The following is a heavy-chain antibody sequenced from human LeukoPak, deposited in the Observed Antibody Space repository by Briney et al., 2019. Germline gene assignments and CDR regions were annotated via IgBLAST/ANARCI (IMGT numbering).Heavy chain of an antibody. CDR3: ARNRDYYDSSGTQFDY. V-gene: IGHV4-61*02. J-gene: IGHJ4*02. CDR2: IYTSGST. D-gene: IGHD3-22*01. Sequence: SETLSLTCTVSGGSISSGSYYWSWIRQPAGKGLEWTGRIYTSGSTNYTHSLKSRVTISVDTSKNQFSLKLSSVTAADTAVYYCARNRDYYDSSGTQFDYWGQGTLVTVSS. CDR1: GGSISSGSYY.